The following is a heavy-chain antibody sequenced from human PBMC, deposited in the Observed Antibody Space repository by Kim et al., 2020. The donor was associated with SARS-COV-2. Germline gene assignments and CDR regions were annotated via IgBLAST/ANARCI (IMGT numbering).Heavy chain of an antibody. V-gene: IGHV1-69*13. J-gene: IGHJ6*02. D-gene: IGHD3-10*01. CDR3: ARTVRVRGIVIDNYFYSGMDV. CDR1: GGTFSTSA. Sequence: SVKVSCKASGGTFSTSAISWVRQAPGQGPEWMGGIIPILDAAYYAQKFQGRVTITADESTTTAYMELSSLRSEDPAVYYCARTVRVRGIVIDNYFYSGMDVWGQGTTVTVSS. CDR2: IIPILDAA.